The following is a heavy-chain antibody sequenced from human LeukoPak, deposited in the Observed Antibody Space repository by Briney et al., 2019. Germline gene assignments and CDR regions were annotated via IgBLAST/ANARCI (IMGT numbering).Heavy chain of an antibody. CDR1: GFTFSSYS. D-gene: IGHD2-2*02. Sequence: PGGSLRLSCAASGFTFSSYSMNWVRQAPGKGLEWVSSISSSSSYIYYADSVKGRFTISRDNAKNSLYLQLNSLRAEDTAVYYCEGYCSSTSCYNYGMDVWGQGTTVTVS. J-gene: IGHJ6*02. CDR2: ISSSSSYI. V-gene: IGHV3-21*01. CDR3: EGYCSSTSCYNYGMDV.